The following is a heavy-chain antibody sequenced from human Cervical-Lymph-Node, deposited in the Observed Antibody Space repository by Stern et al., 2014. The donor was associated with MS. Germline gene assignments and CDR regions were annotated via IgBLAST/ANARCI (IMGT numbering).Heavy chain of an antibody. CDR2: IYYSGTT. J-gene: IGHJ4*02. D-gene: IGHD5-12*01. CDR1: GGSISRSTYY. Sequence: QLQLQESGPGLVKPSETLSLTCSVSGGSISRSTYYWGWIRQPPGKGLEWIGSIYYSGTTYYNPSLKSRVTIDTSTNQFSLMLNSVTAADTAVYYCARHDGWLPHYWSQGTLVTVSS. CDR3: ARHDGWLPHY. V-gene: IGHV4-39*01.